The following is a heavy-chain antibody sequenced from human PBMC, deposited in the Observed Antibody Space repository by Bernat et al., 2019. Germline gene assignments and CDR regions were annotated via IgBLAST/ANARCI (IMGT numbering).Heavy chain of an antibody. CDR3: ARGTSTSAPYMDV. Sequence: QVQLVESGGGLVKPGGSLRLSCAASGFTFSDYYMSWIRQAPGKGLDWGTYISSSSSYKNYDDYVKGRFTISGDNAKNSLYLQMNSLRAEDTAVYYCARGTSTSAPYMDVWGKGTTVTVSS. CDR2: ISSSSSYK. CDR1: GFTFSDYY. J-gene: IGHJ6*03. V-gene: IGHV3-11*05.